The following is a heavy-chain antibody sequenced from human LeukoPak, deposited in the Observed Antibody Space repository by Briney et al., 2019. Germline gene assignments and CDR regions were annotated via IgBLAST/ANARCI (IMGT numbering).Heavy chain of an antibody. D-gene: IGHD3-22*01. Sequence: PSETLSLTCTVSGASINNYYLGWIRQSPGKGLEWIGRIYTNGNTHYSPSLGGRVTMSVDTSKSRFYLRLSSVTAADTAVFYCAREAKSYDGDGYYLDYWGQGILVTVAS. V-gene: IGHV4-4*07. CDR3: AREAKSYDGDGYYLDY. CDR2: IYTNGNT. CDR1: GASINNYY. J-gene: IGHJ4*02.